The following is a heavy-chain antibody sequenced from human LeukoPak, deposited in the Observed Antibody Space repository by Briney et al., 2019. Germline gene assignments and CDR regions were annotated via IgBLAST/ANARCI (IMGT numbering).Heavy chain of an antibody. Sequence: GGSLRLSCAASGFTFSDYYMSWIRQAPGKGLEWVSYISSSGSTIYYADSVKGRFTISRDNAKNSLYLKMNSLRAEDTAVYYCARVGPRHYYYYMDVWGKGTTVTVSS. CDR3: ARVGPRHYYYYMDV. V-gene: IGHV3-11*04. CDR2: ISSSGSTI. J-gene: IGHJ6*03. CDR1: GFTFSDYY.